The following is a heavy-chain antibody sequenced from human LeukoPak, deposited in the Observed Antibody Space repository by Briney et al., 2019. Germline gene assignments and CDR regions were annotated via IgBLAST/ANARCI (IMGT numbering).Heavy chain of an antibody. Sequence: SSETLSLTCTVSGGSISSSSYYWGWIRQPPGKGLEWSGSIYYSGSTYYNPSIKSRVTISVDTTKNQFSLKLSSETAADTAVYYCARVEWEPSGSEDYYYYMDVWGKGTTVTVSS. J-gene: IGHJ6*03. CDR1: GGSISSSSYY. CDR2: IYYSGST. V-gene: IGHV4-39*07. D-gene: IGHD1-26*01. CDR3: ARVEWEPSGSEDYYYYMDV.